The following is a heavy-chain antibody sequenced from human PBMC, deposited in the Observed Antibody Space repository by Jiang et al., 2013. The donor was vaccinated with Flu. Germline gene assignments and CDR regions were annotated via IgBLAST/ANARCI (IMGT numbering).Heavy chain of an antibody. D-gene: IGHD6-13*01. V-gene: IGHV4-4*02. J-gene: IGHJ4*02. CDR3: ARALAAAGYTLDY. CDR2: IYHSGST. CDR1: GGSISSSNW. Sequence: VKPSGTLSLTCAVSGGSISSSNWWSWVRQPPGKGLEWIGEIYHSGSTNYNPSLKSRVTISVDKSKNQFSLKLSSVTAADTAVYYCARALAAAGYTLDYWGQGTLVTVSS.